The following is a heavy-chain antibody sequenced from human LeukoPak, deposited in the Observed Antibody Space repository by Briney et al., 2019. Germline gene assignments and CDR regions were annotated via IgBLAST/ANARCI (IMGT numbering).Heavy chain of an antibody. CDR1: GGSISSSSYY. V-gene: IGHV4-39*07. J-gene: IGHJ6*03. CDR3: ASRSSYYYYMDV. CDR2: IHYSGSI. Sequence: SETLSLTCTVSGGSISSSSYYWGWIRQPPGKGLEWIGSIHYSGSIYYNPFLKSRVTISVDTSKNQFSLKLSSVTAADTAAYYCASRSSYYYYMDVWGKGTTVTVSS.